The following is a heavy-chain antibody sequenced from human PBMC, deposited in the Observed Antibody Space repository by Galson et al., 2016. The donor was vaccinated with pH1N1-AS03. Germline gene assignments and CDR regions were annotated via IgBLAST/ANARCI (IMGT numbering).Heavy chain of an antibody. Sequence: ETLSLTCTVSGASISSDICYWGWIRQPPGKGLEWIGSIYYSGRTYYKPSLKSRVTISVDTSKNQVSLKLSSVTAADTAVYFCARLSGSYYYYFDYWGRETLVTVSS. CDR3: ARLSGSYYYYFDY. CDR2: IYYSGRT. D-gene: IGHD1-26*01. V-gene: IGHV4-39*07. CDR1: GASISSDICY. J-gene: IGHJ4*02.